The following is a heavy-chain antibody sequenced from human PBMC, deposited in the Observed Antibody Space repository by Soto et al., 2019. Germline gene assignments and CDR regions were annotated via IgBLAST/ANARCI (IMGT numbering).Heavy chain of an antibody. Sequence: QVQLQESGPGLVKPSETLSLTCTVSAGAISSYYWSWIRQSPRKGLEWIAYIHYSGRTNYNPSLKSRVIISVVTPKNQFSLNLSSVSAADTAVYFCARSVQSSGWDSWYFDLWGRGTLVTVSS. CDR3: ARSVQSSGWDSWYFDL. CDR1: AGAISSYY. J-gene: IGHJ2*01. V-gene: IGHV4-59*01. D-gene: IGHD6-19*01. CDR2: IHYSGRT.